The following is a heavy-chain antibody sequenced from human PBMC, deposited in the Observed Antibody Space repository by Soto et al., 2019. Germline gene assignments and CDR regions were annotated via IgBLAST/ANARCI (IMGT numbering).Heavy chain of an antibody. J-gene: IGHJ6*03. CDR1: GFTFSSYD. Sequence: VQLVESGGGLVQPGGSLRLSCAASGFTFSSYDMHWVRQATGKGLEWVSAIGTAGDTYYPGSVKGRFTISRENAKNSLYLQMNSLRAGDTAVYYCVGYCSSTSCYAMDVWGKGTTVTVSS. V-gene: IGHV3-13*01. CDR2: IGTAGDT. D-gene: IGHD2-2*01. CDR3: VGYCSSTSCYAMDV.